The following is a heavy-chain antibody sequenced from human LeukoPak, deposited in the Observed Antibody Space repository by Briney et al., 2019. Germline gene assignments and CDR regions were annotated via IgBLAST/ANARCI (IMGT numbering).Heavy chain of an antibody. CDR1: GFTFSSYW. CDR2: IKQDGSEK. D-gene: IGHD4-17*01. V-gene: IGHV3-7*01. J-gene: IGHJ4*02. CDR3: ARTRVGYGDFYFDY. Sequence: GGSLRLSCAASGFTFSSYWMSWARQAPGKGLEWVANIKQDGSEKYYVDSVKGRFTISRDNAKNSLYLQMNSLRAEDTAVYYCARTRVGYGDFYFDYWGQGTLVTVSS.